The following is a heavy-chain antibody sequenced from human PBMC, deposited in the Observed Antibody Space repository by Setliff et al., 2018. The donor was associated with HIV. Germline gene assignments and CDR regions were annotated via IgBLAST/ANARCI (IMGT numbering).Heavy chain of an antibody. J-gene: IGHJ4*02. Sequence: LSLTCAVYGGSFSGYYWTWIRQPPGKGLEWIGEINHSGGANYNPSLKSRVTISVDTSKNQFSLNLTSVTAADTAVYYCARVAAGTAGYWGQGTLVTVS. CDR1: GGSFSGYY. D-gene: IGHD1-1*01. CDR2: INHSGGA. CDR3: ARVAAGTAGY. V-gene: IGHV4-34*01.